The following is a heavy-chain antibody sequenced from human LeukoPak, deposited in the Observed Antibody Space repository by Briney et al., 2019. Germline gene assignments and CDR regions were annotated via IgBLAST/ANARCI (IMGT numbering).Heavy chain of an antibody. J-gene: IGHJ4*02. Sequence: GGSLRLSCAASGFTFSSYSMNWVRQAPGKGLEWVSSISSSSSYIYYADSVKGRFTISRDNAKNSLYLQMNSLRAEDTAVYYCARGRGRRDGYNYDLDYWGQGTLVTVSS. CDR2: ISSSSSYI. V-gene: IGHV3-21*01. D-gene: IGHD5-24*01. CDR3: ARGRGRRDGYNYDLDY. CDR1: GFTFSSYS.